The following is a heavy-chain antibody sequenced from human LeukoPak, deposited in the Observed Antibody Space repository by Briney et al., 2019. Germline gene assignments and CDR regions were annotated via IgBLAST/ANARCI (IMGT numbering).Heavy chain of an antibody. CDR1: GDSVSTNSAA. V-gene: IGHV6-1*01. CDR3: ERGNRDFAS. CDR2: TYYRSKWYH. D-gene: IGHD3-10*01. J-gene: IGHJ5*01. Sequence: PSQTLSVTCAISGDSVSTNSAAWNWIRQSPSRGLEWLGRTYYRSKWYHDYAPSVQSRTTINPDTSKNQFSLHLNSVTPEATAVYYCERGNRDFASWGQGNLITVSS.